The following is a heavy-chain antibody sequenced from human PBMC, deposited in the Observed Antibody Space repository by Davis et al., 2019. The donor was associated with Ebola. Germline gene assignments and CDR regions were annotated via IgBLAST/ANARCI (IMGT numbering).Heavy chain of an antibody. CDR2: ISDSGGST. CDR3: ADSWLPTGH. D-gene: IGHD6-19*01. V-gene: IGHV3-74*01. Sequence: HTGGSLRLSCAASGFTFSVYYMNWVRQAPGKGLEWVSGISDSGGSTHYADSVKGRFTISRDNARNTLFLQMNSLRAEDTAVYYCADSWLPTGHWGQGTLVTVSS. J-gene: IGHJ4*02. CDR1: GFTFSVYY.